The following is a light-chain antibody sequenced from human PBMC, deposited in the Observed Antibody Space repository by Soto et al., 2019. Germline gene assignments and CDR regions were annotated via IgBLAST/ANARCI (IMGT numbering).Light chain of an antibody. Sequence: DIQMTHSPSTLSASVGDRVTITCRASQSISSWLAWYQQKPGKAPRLLIYKASTLESGVPSRFSGSGSGTEFTLTISSLQPDDFASYYCQQYKSYPWTFGQGTKVEIK. CDR1: QSISSW. CDR2: KAS. J-gene: IGKJ1*01. V-gene: IGKV1-5*03. CDR3: QQYKSYPWT.